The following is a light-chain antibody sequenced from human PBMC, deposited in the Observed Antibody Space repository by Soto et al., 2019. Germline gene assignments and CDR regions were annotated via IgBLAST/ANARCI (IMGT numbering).Light chain of an antibody. CDR2: ETS. CDR3: QCLYDYCWT. Sequence: DIQLTQSPSTLSASVGDRVTITCRASQTISSWLAWYQQKPGKAPNLLIYETSNLESGVPSRFSGSGYGKEFSLTIVSLYANSFATYTWQCLYDYCWTFRQGTKVEIK. J-gene: IGKJ1*01. V-gene: IGKV1-5*03. CDR1: QTISSW.